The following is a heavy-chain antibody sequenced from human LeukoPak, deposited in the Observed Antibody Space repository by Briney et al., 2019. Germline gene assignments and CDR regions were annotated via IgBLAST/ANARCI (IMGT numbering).Heavy chain of an antibody. CDR3: ASPVVAATGSDY. D-gene: IGHD2-15*01. Sequence: PGGSLRLSCAASGFTFSSYWMSWVRQAPGKGLEWVANIKQDGREKYYLDSVKGRFTISRDNAKNSLYLQMNSLRAEDTAVYYCASPVVAATGSDYWGQGTLVTVSS. CDR2: IKQDGREK. CDR1: GFTFSSYW. V-gene: IGHV3-7*01. J-gene: IGHJ4*02.